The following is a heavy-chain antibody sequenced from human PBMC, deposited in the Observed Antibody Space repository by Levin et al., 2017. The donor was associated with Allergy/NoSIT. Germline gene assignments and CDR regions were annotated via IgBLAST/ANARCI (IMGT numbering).Heavy chain of an antibody. CDR3: AKDQSPTPYYFDSSGYYSS. V-gene: IGHV3-23*01. CDR2: ISGSGDNK. D-gene: IGHD3-22*01. J-gene: IGHJ5*02. Sequence: GESLKISCEASGFTFSRYAMSWVRLAPGKGLEWVSAISGSGDNKYYADSVKGRFTISRDNSKNTLYPQMNSLRAEDTAVYYCAKDQSPTPYYFDSSGYYSSWGQGTLVTVSS. CDR1: GFTFSRYA.